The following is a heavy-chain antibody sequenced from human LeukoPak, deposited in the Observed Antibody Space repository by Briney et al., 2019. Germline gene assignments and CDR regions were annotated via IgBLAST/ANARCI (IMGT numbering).Heavy chain of an antibody. D-gene: IGHD1-14*01. Sequence: GGSLRLSCEASGFTFSNNWMTWVRQAPGKGLEWVANIKQDGTKTYYVDSVKGRFTISRDNAKNSVYLQMNSLRAEDTAVYCCAKDNPLPLWGQGTLVSVSS. CDR2: IKQDGTKT. V-gene: IGHV3-7*04. CDR1: GFTFSNNW. CDR3: AKDNPLPL. J-gene: IGHJ4*02.